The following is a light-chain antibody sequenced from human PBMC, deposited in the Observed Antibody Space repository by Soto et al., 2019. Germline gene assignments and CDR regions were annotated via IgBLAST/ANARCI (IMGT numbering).Light chain of an antibody. V-gene: IGKV1-9*01. CDR1: QALRNY. CDR2: SAS. CDR3: HQTHASPLT. Sequence: DIQLTQSPSFLSASVGDTVTITCRASQALRNYLAWYQQRPGKPPDLLIYSASTLRSGVPSRFGGSGSETEFSLTINNLHPEDYATYYCHQTHASPLTFGQGTRLEIK. J-gene: IGKJ5*01.